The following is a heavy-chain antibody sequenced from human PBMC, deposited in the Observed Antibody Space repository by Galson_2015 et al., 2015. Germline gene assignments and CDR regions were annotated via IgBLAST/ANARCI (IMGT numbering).Heavy chain of an antibody. V-gene: IGHV4-4*02. D-gene: IGHD6-19*01. Sequence: ATLSLTCAVSGGSISSSNWWRWFRQPPGKGLEWIGEIYHSGSTNYNPSLKSRVTISVDKSKNQFSLKLSSVTAADTAVYYCARGAQWLTTVYYFDYWGQGTLVTVSS. CDR1: GGSISSSNW. J-gene: IGHJ4*02. CDR3: ARGAQWLTTVYYFDY. CDR2: IYHSGST.